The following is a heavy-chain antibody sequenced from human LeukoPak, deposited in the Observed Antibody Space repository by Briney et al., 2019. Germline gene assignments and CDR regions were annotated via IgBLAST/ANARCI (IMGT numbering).Heavy chain of an antibody. CDR1: GFTFSSYA. D-gene: IGHD1-14*01. J-gene: IGHJ5*02. V-gene: IGHV3-30*04. Sequence: GRSLKLSCAASGFTFSSYAMHWVRQAPGKGLEWVAVISYDGRNEYYADSVKGRFTISRDNSKNTLYVQMYSLRAEDTAVYYCARSGDTNRNWFDPWGQGTLVTVSS. CDR2: ISYDGRNE. CDR3: ARSGDTNRNWFDP.